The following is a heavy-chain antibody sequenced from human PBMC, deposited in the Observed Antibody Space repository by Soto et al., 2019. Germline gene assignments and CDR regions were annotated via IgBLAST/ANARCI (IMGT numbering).Heavy chain of an antibody. J-gene: IGHJ6*02. CDR3: ARDQWACGGDCSYYYYYGMDV. CDR2: MNPNSGNT. V-gene: IGHV1-8*01. D-gene: IGHD2-21*02. Sequence: ASVKVSCKASGYTFTSYDINWVRQATGQGLEWMGWMNPNSGNTGYAQKFQGRATMTRNTSISTAYMELSSLRSEDTAVYYCARDQWACGGDCSYYYYYGMDVWGQGTTVTVSS. CDR1: GYTFTSYD.